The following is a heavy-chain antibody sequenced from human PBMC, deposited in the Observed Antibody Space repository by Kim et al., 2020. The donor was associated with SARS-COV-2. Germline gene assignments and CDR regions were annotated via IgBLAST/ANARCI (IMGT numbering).Heavy chain of an antibody. CDR2: ISYDGSNK. CDR3: ARDFRGSYFSGFFDY. J-gene: IGHJ4*02. D-gene: IGHD1-26*01. V-gene: IGHV3-30*04. CDR1: GFTFSSYA. Sequence: GGSLRLSCAASGFTFSSYAMHWVRQAPGKGLEWVAVISYDGSNKYYVDSVKGRFTISRDNSKNTLYLQMNSLRAEDTAVYYCARDFRGSYFSGFFDYWGQGTLVTVSS.